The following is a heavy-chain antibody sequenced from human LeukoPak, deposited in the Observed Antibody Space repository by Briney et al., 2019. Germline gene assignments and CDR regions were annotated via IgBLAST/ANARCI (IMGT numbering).Heavy chain of an antibody. V-gene: IGHV3-30-3*01. CDR3: ARSSVSGSHWYFDY. CDR1: GFTFSSYT. J-gene: IGHJ4*02. D-gene: IGHD1-26*01. CDR2: ISYDESNK. Sequence: GRSLRLSCAASGFTFSSYTMHWVRQAPGKGLQRVAVISYDESNKYYADSVKGRFTISRDNSKNTVYLQMNSLRAEDTALYYCARSSVSGSHWYFDYWGQGTLVTVSS.